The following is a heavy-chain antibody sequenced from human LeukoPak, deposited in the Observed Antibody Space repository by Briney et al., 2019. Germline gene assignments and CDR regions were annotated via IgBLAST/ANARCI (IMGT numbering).Heavy chain of an antibody. CDR1: GYTFTGYY. D-gene: IGHD2-21*02. CDR2: INPNSGGT. J-gene: IGHJ3*02. V-gene: IGHV1-2*02. CDR3: ASRVVVTAYAFDI. Sequence: ASVKLSCKASGYTFTGYYMHWVRQAPGQGLEWMGWINPNSGGTNYAQKFQGRVTMTRDTSISTAYMELSRLRSDDTAVYYCASRVVVTAYAFDIWGQGTMVTVSS.